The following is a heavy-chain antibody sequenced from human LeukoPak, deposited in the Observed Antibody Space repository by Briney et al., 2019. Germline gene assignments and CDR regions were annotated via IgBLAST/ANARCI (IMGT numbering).Heavy chain of an antibody. CDR3: ARGHLAYYDSSGYYLPRYYFDY. J-gene: IGHJ4*02. V-gene: IGHV4-39*07. CDR2: IYYSGST. Sequence: SETLSLTCTVSGGSISSSSYYWGWICQPPGKGLEWIGSIYYSGSTYYNPSLKSRVTISVDTSKNQFSLKLSSVTAADTAVYYCARGHLAYYDSSGYYLPRYYFDYWGQGTLVTVSS. CDR1: GGSISSSSYY. D-gene: IGHD3-22*01.